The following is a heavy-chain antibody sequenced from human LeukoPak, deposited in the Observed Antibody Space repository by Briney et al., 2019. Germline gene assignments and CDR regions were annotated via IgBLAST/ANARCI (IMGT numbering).Heavy chain of an antibody. J-gene: IGHJ3*02. Sequence: PGGSLRLSCAASGFTFSSYAMHWVRQAPGKGLEWVAVISYDGSNKYYADSAKGRFTISRDNSKNTLYLQMNSLRAEDTAVYYCAREWHGGEYSEDAFDIWGQGTMVTVSS. CDR1: GFTFSSYA. CDR3: AREWHGGEYSEDAFDI. CDR2: ISYDGSNK. D-gene: IGHD2/OR15-2a*01. V-gene: IGHV3-30-3*01.